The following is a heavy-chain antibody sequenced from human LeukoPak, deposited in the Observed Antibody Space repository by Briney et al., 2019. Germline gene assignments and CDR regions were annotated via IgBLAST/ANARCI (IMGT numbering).Heavy chain of an antibody. CDR3: APSMVRGVIGYAEYFQH. D-gene: IGHD3-10*01. CDR2: ISSSSNAI. J-gene: IGHJ1*01. CDR1: GFTLSSYS. V-gene: IGHV3-48*04. Sequence: PGGSLRLSCAASGFTLSSYSMNWVRQAPGKGLEWVSYISSSSNAIYYADSVKGRFTISRDNAKNSLSLQLNSLRAEDTAVYYCAPSMVRGVIGYAEYFQHWGQGTLVTVSS.